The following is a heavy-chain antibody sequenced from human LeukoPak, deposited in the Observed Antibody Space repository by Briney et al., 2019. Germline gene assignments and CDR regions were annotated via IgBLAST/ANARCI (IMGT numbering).Heavy chain of an antibody. Sequence: PGGSLRLSCEASGFTFSNYSMNWVRQAPGKGLEWVSYIRSSSTTIYYADSVKGRFTISRDNAKNSLYLQMNSLRVEDTAIYYCAKVAHYYYGSESYYFFEHWGQGTPVTVSS. CDR1: GFTFSNYS. CDR2: IRSSSTTI. CDR3: AKVAHYYYGSESYYFFEH. V-gene: IGHV3-48*04. D-gene: IGHD3-10*01. J-gene: IGHJ4*02.